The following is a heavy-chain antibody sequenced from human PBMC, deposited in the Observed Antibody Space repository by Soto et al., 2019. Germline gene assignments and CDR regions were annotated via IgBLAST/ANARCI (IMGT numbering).Heavy chain of an antibody. J-gene: IGHJ4*02. Sequence: PGGSLRLSCAASGLTFSSYAMSWVRQAPGKGLEWVSAISGSGGSTYYADSVKGRFTISRDNSKNTLYLQMNSLRAEDTAVYCCAKDRNFAFDYWGQGTLVTAPQ. D-gene: IGHD1-7*01. V-gene: IGHV3-23*01. CDR2: ISGSGGST. CDR1: GLTFSSYA. CDR3: AKDRNFAFDY.